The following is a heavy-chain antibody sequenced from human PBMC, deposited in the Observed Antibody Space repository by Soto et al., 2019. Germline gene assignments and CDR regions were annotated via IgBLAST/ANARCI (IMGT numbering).Heavy chain of an antibody. CDR1: GGSISSGGYY. Sequence: SETLSLTCTVSGGSISSGGYYWSWIRQHPGKGLEWIGYIYHSGSTYYNPSLKSRVTISVDTSKNQFSLKLSSVTAADTAVYYCARSSGGSSWYNRWFDPWGQGTLVTVSS. CDR2: IYHSGST. V-gene: IGHV4-31*03. D-gene: IGHD6-13*01. CDR3: ARSSGGSSWYNRWFDP. J-gene: IGHJ5*02.